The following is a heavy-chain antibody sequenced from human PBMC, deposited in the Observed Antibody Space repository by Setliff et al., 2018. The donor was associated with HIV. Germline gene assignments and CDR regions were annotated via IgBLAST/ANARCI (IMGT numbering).Heavy chain of an antibody. J-gene: IGHJ5*02. V-gene: IGHV1-18*01. CDR2: IGPMGWIGPNNGST. D-gene: IGHD1-26*01. Sequence: ASVKVSCKASGYTFTTFGLSWMRQAPGQGLEWMGWIGPMGWIGPNNGSTNYAQRFQGRVTLTKDTSTSTAYMELRSLTSDDTAVYYCSRDDGRGSGSYYHWGQGTLVTVSS. CDR3: SRDDGRGSGSYYH. CDR1: GYTFTTFG.